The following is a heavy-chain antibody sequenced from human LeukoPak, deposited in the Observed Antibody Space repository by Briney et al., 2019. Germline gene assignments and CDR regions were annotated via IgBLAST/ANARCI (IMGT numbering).Heavy chain of an antibody. V-gene: IGHV4-31*03. Sequence: SETLSLTCTVSGGSISSGGYYWSWIRQHPGKGLEWIGYIYYSGSTYYNPSLKSRVTISVDTSKNQFSLELSSVTAADTAVYYCARSPEGWFDPWGQGTLVTVSS. CDR3: ARSPEGWFDP. CDR2: IYYSGST. CDR1: GGSISSGGYY. J-gene: IGHJ5*02.